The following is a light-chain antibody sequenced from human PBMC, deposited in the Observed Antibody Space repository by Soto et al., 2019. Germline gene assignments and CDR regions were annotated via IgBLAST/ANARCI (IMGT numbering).Light chain of an antibody. CDR2: GAS. J-gene: IGKJ2*01. V-gene: IGKV3-20*01. CDR1: QSVSSSY. CDR3: QQYGSSHQYT. Sequence: EIVLTQSPGTLSLSPGERATLSCRASQSVSSSYLAWYQQKPGQAPRLLLYGASSRATGIPDRFSGSGSGTDFTLTISRLEPEEFAVYYCQQYGSSHQYTFGQGTKREIK.